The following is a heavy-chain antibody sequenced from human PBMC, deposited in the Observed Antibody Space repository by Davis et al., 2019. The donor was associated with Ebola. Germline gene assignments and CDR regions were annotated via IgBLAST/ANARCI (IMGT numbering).Heavy chain of an antibody. CDR3: ARPADSGSYYGYFDY. J-gene: IGHJ4*02. V-gene: IGHV5-51*01. D-gene: IGHD1-26*01. CDR2: IYPGDSDT. Sequence: GGSLRLSCKGSGYSFTSYWIGWVRQMPGKGLEWMGIIYPGDSDTRYSPSFQGQVTISADKSISTAYLQWSSLKASDTAIYYCARPADSGSYYGYFDYWGQGTLVTVSS. CDR1: GYSFTSYW.